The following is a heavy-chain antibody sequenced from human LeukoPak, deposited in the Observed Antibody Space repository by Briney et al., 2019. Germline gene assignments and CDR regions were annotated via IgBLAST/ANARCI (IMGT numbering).Heavy chain of an antibody. D-gene: IGHD4-11*01. CDR2: IYSGGST. J-gene: IGHJ4*02. V-gene: IGHV3-66*02. Sequence: GGSLRLSCAASGFTMRNHWMSWVRQAPGKGLEWVSVIYSGGSTYYADSVKGRFTLSRDNSKNTLYLQMDSPTTEDTAVYYCARETNDYSNYDHFAYWGQGTLVSVSS. CDR1: GFTMRNHW. CDR3: ARETNDYSNYDHFAY.